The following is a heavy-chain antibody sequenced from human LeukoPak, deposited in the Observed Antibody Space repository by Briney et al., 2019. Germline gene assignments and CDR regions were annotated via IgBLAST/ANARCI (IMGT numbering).Heavy chain of an antibody. J-gene: IGHJ4*02. V-gene: IGHV1-2*02. CDR3: ARAYYYDSSGYRKPPDY. CDR2: INPNSGGT. Sequence: ASVKVSCKASGYTFTGYYMHWVRQAPGQGLEWMGWINPNSGGTNYAQKFQGRVTMTRDTSISTAYMELSRLRSDDTAVYYCARAYYYDSSGYRKPPDYWGQGTLVTVSS. CDR1: GYTFTGYY. D-gene: IGHD3-22*01.